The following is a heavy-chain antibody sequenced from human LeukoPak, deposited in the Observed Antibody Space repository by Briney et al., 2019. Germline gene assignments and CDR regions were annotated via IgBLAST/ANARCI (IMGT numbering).Heavy chain of an antibody. D-gene: IGHD1-26*01. Sequence: SETLSLTCAVSGYSISSGYYWGWIRQPPGEGLEWIGSIYYSGSTYYNPSLKSRVTISVDTSKNQFSLKLSSVTAADTAVHYCARHGVGATPDYYYMDVWGKGTTVTVSS. J-gene: IGHJ6*03. CDR2: IYYSGST. V-gene: IGHV4-38-2*01. CDR3: ARHGVGATPDYYYMDV. CDR1: GYSISSGYY.